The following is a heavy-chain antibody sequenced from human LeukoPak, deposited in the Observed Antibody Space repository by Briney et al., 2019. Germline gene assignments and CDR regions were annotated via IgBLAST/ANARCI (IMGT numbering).Heavy chain of an antibody. CDR1: GFTFSSYA. V-gene: IGHV3-23*01. D-gene: IGHD1-26*01. CDR3: ARRLVGATGFDC. J-gene: IGHJ4*02. Sequence: PGGSLGLTCGASGFTFSSYAMSWVRQAPGKGLEWVSAITGSGDSTYHADSVKGRFTISRDNSKNTLYLQMNSLRAEDTAIYYCARRLVGATGFDCWGQGTLVTVSS. CDR2: ITGSGDST.